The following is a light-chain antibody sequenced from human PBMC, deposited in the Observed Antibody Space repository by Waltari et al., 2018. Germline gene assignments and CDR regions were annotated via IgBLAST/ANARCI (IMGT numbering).Light chain of an antibody. Sequence: DIQMTQSPSTLSASVGDRVTIPCRASQSISGLLAWYRQEAGKAPKLLIYEASTLESGVPSRFSGSGSGTEFTLTISGVQPDDVATFYCQQYRTYPWTFGRGTKVEIK. CDR3: QQYRTYPWT. CDR2: EAS. J-gene: IGKJ1*01. CDR1: QSISGL. V-gene: IGKV1-5*03.